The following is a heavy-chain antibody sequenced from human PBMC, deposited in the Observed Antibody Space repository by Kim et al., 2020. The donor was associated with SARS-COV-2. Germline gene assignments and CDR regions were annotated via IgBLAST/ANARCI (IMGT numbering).Heavy chain of an antibody. J-gene: IGHJ2*01. V-gene: IGHV3-13*01. CDR3: SAEVPDSVSPGWYFDF. Sequence: GGSLRLSCAASGSTFSNYDMHWVRQAAGKGLEWVSAIGSGGHTYYADSVKGRFTIATENAKNILYLLMNSLTAGDTAMYYFSAEVPDSVSPGWYFDFCG. D-gene: IGHD1-26*01. CDR2: IGSGGHT. CDR1: GSTFSNYD.